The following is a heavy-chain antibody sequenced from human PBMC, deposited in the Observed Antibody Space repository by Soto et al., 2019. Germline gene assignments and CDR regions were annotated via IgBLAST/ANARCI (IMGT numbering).Heavy chain of an antibody. CDR3: ASDRGADYLAL. Sequence: QAQLVESGGGLVKPGGSLRLSCAASGFTFSDYYTSWIRQAPGEGLEWVSYISGDGSTTYYADSVRGRFTISRDNAKNSLYLQMNSLRAEDTAVYYCASDRGADYLALWGLGTLVTVSS. V-gene: IGHV3-11*01. CDR2: ISGDGSTT. CDR1: GFTFSDYY. D-gene: IGHD3-10*01. J-gene: IGHJ4*02.